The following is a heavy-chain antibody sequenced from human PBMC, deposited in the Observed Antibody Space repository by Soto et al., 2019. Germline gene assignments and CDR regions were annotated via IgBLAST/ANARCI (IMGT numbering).Heavy chain of an antibody. D-gene: IGHD3-22*01. V-gene: IGHV4-61*01. Sequence: QVQLQESGPGLVKPSETLSLTCTVSGGSVSSGNYYWSWIRQPPGKGLEWIGYFYYTGSINYNPSLESLVTISIDASKNQFSLRLSSVTAAYTAVYYCARSMFYSDGSNYSPFDSWGQGTLVTVSS. CDR3: ARSMFYSDGSNYSPFDS. CDR2: FYYTGSI. CDR1: GGSVSSGNYY. J-gene: IGHJ4*02.